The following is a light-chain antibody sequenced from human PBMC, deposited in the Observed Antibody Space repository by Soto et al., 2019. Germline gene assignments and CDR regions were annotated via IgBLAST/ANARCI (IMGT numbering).Light chain of an antibody. CDR2: GAS. CDR1: QGVSSN. V-gene: IGKV3-15*01. Sequence: EVVMTQSPATLSVSPGERATLSCRASQGVSSNLAWYQQKPGQAPRLLIYGASTRATGIPARFSGSGSGTEFSLPISSLQSEEYAVYYCQQYNNWPPWTFGQGTKVEIK. CDR3: QQYNNWPPWT. J-gene: IGKJ1*01.